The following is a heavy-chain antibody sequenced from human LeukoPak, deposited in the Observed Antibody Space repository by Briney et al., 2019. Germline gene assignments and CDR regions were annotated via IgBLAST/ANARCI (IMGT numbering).Heavy chain of an antibody. CDR2: ISSSSSYI. D-gene: IGHD2-8*01. CDR1: GFTFNSYS. CDR3: ARASPKGTISYGYFDL. J-gene: IGHJ2*01. V-gene: IGHV3-21*01. Sequence: GGSLRLSCAASGFTFNSYSMNWVRQAPGKGLEWVSSISSSSSYIYYADSVKGRFTISRDNTENSLYLQMNSLRAEDTAVYYRARASPKGTISYGYFDLWGRGTLVTVSS.